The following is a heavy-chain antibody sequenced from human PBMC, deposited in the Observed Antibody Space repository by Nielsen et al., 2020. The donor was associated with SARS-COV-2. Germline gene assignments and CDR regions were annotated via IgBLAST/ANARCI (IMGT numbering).Heavy chain of an antibody. V-gene: IGHV3-30*03. CDR1: GFIFNTYG. D-gene: IGHD1-26*01. Sequence: GESLKISCEASGFIFNTYGMHWVRQAPGKGLEWVAVVSDDGSNKYYADSVKGRFTISRDNSKNTLNLQMNSLRAEDTAVYYCARGGSGSYRNWFDPWGQGTLVTVSS. CDR2: VSDDGSNK. CDR3: ARGGSGSYRNWFDP. J-gene: IGHJ5*02.